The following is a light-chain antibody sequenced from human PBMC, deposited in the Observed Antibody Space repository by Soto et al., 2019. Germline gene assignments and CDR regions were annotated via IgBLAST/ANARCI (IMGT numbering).Light chain of an antibody. CDR1: SSDVGGYNY. CDR3: SSYAGSNTFI. CDR2: EVS. J-gene: IGLJ2*01. V-gene: IGLV2-8*01. Sequence: QYALTQPPSASGSPGQSVTISCTGTSSDVGGYNYVSWYQQYPGKAPKLMIYEVSKGPSGVPDRFSGSKSGNTASLTVSGLQAEDEADYYCSSYAGSNTFIFGGGTKLTVL.